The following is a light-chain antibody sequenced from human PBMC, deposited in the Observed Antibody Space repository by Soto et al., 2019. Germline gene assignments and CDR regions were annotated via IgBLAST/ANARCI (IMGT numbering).Light chain of an antibody. Sequence: DIVMTQSPDTLAVSLGERATINCKSSQSVLFSSNNQNYLAWYQQKPGQPPKLLIYWASTRESGVPDRFSGSGSGIDFTLTISSLQAEDVAVYYCQQYYSSPFTFGPGTKVDIK. J-gene: IGKJ3*01. CDR3: QQYYSSPFT. CDR2: WAS. CDR1: QSVLFSSNNQNY. V-gene: IGKV4-1*01.